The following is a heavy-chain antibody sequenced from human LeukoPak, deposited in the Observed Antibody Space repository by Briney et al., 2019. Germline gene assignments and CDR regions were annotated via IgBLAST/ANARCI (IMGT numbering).Heavy chain of an antibody. CDR1: GFTFDDYA. J-gene: IGHJ1*01. Sequence: LRLSCAASGFTFDDYAMHWVRQAPGKGLEWIGYVYNSGGTHYNSSLKSRLSISADMSQNKFSLNLSSVTAADTAVYYCARYEYARSDNTGLRYFHHWGQGTLVTVSS. D-gene: IGHD3-16*01. V-gene: IGHV4-30-2*05. CDR3: ARYEYARSDNTGLRYFHH. CDR2: VYNSGGT.